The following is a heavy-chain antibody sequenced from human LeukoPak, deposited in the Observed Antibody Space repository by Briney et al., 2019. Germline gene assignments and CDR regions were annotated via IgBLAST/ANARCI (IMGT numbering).Heavy chain of an antibody. CDR2: INHSGST. D-gene: IGHD1-26*01. CDR1: GGSFSGYY. Sequence: SETLSLTCAVYGGSFSGYYWSWIRQPPGKGLEWIGEINHSGSTNYKPSLKSRATISLDTSKYHFSLSLTSVTAADTAVYYCARDREGGSYFNHFLLYWGQGTLVTASS. J-gene: IGHJ4*02. CDR3: ARDREGGSYFNHFLLY. V-gene: IGHV4-34*01.